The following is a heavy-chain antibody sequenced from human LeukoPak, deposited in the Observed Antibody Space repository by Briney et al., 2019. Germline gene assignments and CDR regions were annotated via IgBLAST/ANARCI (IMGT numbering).Heavy chain of an antibody. V-gene: IGHV4-4*02. D-gene: IGHD3-10*01. CDR3: AREIYGSGSYYYYTYGMDV. CDR2: IYHGGST. J-gene: IGHJ6*04. CDR1: GGSIITNTW. Sequence: SGTLSLTCTVSGGSIITNTWWAWVRQPPGKGLEWSGEIYHGGSTNYRPSLKRRVTISVDKSKHQVSLNLTSVTAADTAVYFCAREIYGSGSYYYYTYGMDVWGKGTTVTVSA.